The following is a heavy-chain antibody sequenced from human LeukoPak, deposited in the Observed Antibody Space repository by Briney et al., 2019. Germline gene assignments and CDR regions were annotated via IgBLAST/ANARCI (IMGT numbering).Heavy chain of an antibody. D-gene: IGHD2-8*02. Sequence: GGSLRLSCAASGXTFSSYGMSWVRQAPGKGLEWVSGISESGGTTYYADSVKGRFTISRDNFKSTLYLQMNSLRAEDTAVYYCAKDPSTSWYWYFQHWGQGTLVTVSS. J-gene: IGHJ1*01. V-gene: IGHV3-23*01. CDR3: AKDPSTSWYWYFQH. CDR2: ISESGGTT. CDR1: GXTFSSYG.